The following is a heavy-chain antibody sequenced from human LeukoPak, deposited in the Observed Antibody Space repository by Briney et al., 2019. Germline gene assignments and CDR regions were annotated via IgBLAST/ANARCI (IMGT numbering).Heavy chain of an antibody. CDR1: GFTFSSYA. Sequence: GGSLRLSCAASGFTFSSYAMNWVRQAPGKGLEWVSSISDTDDSTYDADSVKGRFTISRDSSKNTLYLQMNSLRAEDTAVYYCAKDRGRGFGELYGGFDYWGQGSLVTVSS. V-gene: IGHV3-23*01. CDR2: ISDTDDST. CDR3: AKDRGRGFGELYGGFDY. J-gene: IGHJ4*02. D-gene: IGHD3-10*01.